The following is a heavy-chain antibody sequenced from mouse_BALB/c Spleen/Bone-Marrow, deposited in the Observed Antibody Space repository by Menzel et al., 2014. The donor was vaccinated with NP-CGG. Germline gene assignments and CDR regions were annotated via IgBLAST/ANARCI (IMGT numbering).Heavy chain of an antibody. CDR3: ARSPGEVNY. V-gene: IGHV14-3*02. Sequence: EVQLQESGAELVKPGASVKLSCTASGFNIKDAYMHWVKQRPAQGLEWIGRIAPANGNTEYDPKFLDEATITADTSSNTAYLQLSSLTSEDTAVYYCARSPGEVNYWGQGTLVTVSA. D-gene: IGHD1-3*01. J-gene: IGHJ3*01. CDR2: IAPANGNT. CDR1: GFNIKDAY.